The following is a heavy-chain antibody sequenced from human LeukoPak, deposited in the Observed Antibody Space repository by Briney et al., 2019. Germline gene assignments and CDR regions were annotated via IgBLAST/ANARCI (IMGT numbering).Heavy chain of an antibody. CDR2: FDPEDGET. D-gene: IGHD3-22*01. CDR3: ATVEYYYDSSGYYLY. V-gene: IGHV1-24*01. Sequence: ASVKVSCKVSGYTLTEFSMHWVRQAPGKGLEWMGGFDPEDGETIYAQKFQGRVTMTEDTSTDTAYMELSSLRSEDTAVYYCATVEYYYDSSGYYLYWGQGTLVTVSP. CDR1: GYTLTEFS. J-gene: IGHJ4*02.